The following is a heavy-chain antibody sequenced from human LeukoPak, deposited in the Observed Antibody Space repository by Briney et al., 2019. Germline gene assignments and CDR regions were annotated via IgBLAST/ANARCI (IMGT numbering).Heavy chain of an antibody. V-gene: IGHV1-69*10. J-gene: IGHJ3*02. D-gene: IGHD3-22*01. CDR3: ARWAYYYDSSGSPGAFDI. CDR1: GGTFSSYA. CDR2: IIPILGIA. Sequence: SVKVSCKASGGTFSSYAISWVRQAPGQGLEWMGGIIPILGIANYAQKFQGRVTITADKSTSTAYMELSSLRSEDTAVYYCARWAYYYDSSGSPGAFDIWGQGTMVTVSS.